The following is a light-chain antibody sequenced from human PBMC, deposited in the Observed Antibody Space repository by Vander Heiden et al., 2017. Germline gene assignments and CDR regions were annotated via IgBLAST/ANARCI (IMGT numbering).Light chain of an antibody. CDR1: ASNIGSNT. V-gene: IGLV1-44*01. CDR3: ASWDDRLNGVL. J-gene: IGLJ2*01. CDR2: SNN. Sequence: QSVLTQPPSASGTPGQRVTIFCSGSASNIGSNTVNWYQQLPGMAPKLIIHSNNQRPSGVRDRFSGSKSGTSASLAISGLQSDDEADYYCASWDDRLNGVLFGGGTRL.